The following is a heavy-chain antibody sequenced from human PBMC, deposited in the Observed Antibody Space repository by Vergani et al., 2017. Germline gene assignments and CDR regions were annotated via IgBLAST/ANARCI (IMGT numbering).Heavy chain of an antibody. CDR1: AYTLTELS. D-gene: IGHD3-22*01. J-gene: IGHJ5*02. CDR2: FDPEDGET. CDR3: ATVKPLDYYDSSGYPRGWFDP. Sequence: QVQLVQSGAEVKKPGASVKVSCKVSAYTLTELSMHWVRQAPGKGLEWMGGFDPEDGETIYAQKFKGGVTMTEEQSTDTAYMELSSLRSDDTAVYYCATVKPLDYYDSSGYPRGWFDPWGQGTLVTVSS. V-gene: IGHV1-24*01.